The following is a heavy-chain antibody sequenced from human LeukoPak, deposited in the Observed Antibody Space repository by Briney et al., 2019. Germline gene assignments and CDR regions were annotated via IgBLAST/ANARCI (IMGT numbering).Heavy chain of an antibody. CDR3: ASRVYGLGSFNY. Sequence: SETLSLTCTVSGDSISSTSYYWHWIRQPPGKGLEWIGSIYNSGTTYYNPSLKSRVTISVDTSKNQFSLKVSSVTAADTAVYYCASRVYGLGSFNYWGQGTLVTVSS. CDR2: IYNSGTT. J-gene: IGHJ4*01. D-gene: IGHD3-10*01. V-gene: IGHV4-39*01. CDR1: GDSISSTSYY.